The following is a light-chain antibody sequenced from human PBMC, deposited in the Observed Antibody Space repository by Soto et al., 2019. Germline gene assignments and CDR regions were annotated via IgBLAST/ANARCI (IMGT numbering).Light chain of an antibody. Sequence: IQLTQSPSSLSASVGDRVTITCRASQGINKFLAWYQQRPGKAPQLLVYGASTLQSGAPSRFSGSGSGTDFTLTISSLQPEDFATYYCQQLTNFRFTFGQGTNLDIK. J-gene: IGKJ2*01. CDR1: QGINKF. V-gene: IGKV1-9*01. CDR2: GAS. CDR3: QQLTNFRFT.